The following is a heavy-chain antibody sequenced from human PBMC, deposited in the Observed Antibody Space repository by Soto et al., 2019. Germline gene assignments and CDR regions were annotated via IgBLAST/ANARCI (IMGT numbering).Heavy chain of an antibody. CDR3: SDSRYGSRWYDFDY. D-gene: IGHD6-13*01. CDR2: ISGSGGST. CDR1: GFTFSSYA. Sequence: EVQLLDSGGGLVQPGGSLRLSCAASGFTFSSYAMSWVRQAPGKGLEWVSAISGSGGSTYYADSVKGRFTISRDNSKNTLYLQMNSLSAEDTAVYYWSDSRYGSRWYDFDYWGQGTLVTVSS. V-gene: IGHV3-23*01. J-gene: IGHJ4*02.